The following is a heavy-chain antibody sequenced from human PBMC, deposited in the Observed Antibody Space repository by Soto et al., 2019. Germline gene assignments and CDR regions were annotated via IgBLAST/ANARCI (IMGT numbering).Heavy chain of an antibody. CDR3: AKDHDEDFGYDLDYFDY. D-gene: IGHD5-12*01. CDR1: GFNFDDYA. V-gene: IGHV3-9*01. Sequence: EVQLVESGGGLVQPGRSLRLSCAASGFNFDDYAMHWVRQAPGKGLEWVSGISWSSVTFDYADSVKGRFTISRDNAKNSLYLQMYSLRAEDTAFYYCAKDHDEDFGYDLDYFDYWGQGTLVTVSS. CDR2: ISWSSVTF. J-gene: IGHJ4*02.